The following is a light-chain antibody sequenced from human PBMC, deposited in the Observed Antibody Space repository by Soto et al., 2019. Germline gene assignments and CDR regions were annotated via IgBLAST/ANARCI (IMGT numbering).Light chain of an antibody. CDR3: QQYSSYST. J-gene: IGKJ1*01. CDR1: QSISNW. V-gene: IGKV1-5*01. Sequence: DIQMTQSPASLSASVGDRVTITCRASQSISNWLAWYQQKPGKAPKLLIYDASTLESGVPSRFSGGGFGTAFTLTISSLQPDDFANYYCQQYSSYSTFGQGTKVEMK. CDR2: DAS.